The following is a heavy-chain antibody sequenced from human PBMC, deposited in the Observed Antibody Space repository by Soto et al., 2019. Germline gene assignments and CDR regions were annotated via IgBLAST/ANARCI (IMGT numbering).Heavy chain of an antibody. V-gene: IGHV4-61*01. CDR2: IYFSGSA. D-gene: IGHD2-15*01. CDR1: GGSVSSGSTY. CDR3: ARGYCSGGSCSLYGMDV. Sequence: PSETLSLTCSVSGGSVSSGSTYWTWIRQPPGKGLEWIGYIYFSGSANYNPSLKSRVTISVDTSKNQFSLKLSSVTAADTAVYYCARGYCSGGSCSLYGMDVWGQGTTVTVS. J-gene: IGHJ6*02.